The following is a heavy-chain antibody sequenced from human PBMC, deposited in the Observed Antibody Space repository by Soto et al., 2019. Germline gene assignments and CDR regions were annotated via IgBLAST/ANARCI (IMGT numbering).Heavy chain of an antibody. J-gene: IGHJ4*02. Sequence: QLQLQESGPGLVKPSETLSLKCTVSGASISSSSYYWGWIRQPPGKGLEYIGSMYYSGSTYYIPCLESRLTISVDMSKNQFSLKLSSVTAADTAVYYCATFKGIAVAGIHYWGQGTLVTVSS. D-gene: IGHD6-19*01. V-gene: IGHV4-39*01. CDR1: GASISSSSYY. CDR2: MYYSGST. CDR3: ATFKGIAVAGIHY.